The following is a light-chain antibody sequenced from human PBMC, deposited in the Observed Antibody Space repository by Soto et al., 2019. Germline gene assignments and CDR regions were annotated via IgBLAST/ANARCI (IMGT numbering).Light chain of an antibody. CDR2: NVI. CDR1: RSDVGGYDS. J-gene: IGLJ2*01. V-gene: IGLV2-14*03. CDR3: SSYTSSSTLI. Sequence: QSALTQPASVSGSPGQSITISCTGTRSDVGGYDSVSWYQQLPGKAPKLIIYNVINRPSGVSNRFSGSKSGNTASLTISGLQAEDEADYYCSSYTSSSTLIFGGGTQLTVL.